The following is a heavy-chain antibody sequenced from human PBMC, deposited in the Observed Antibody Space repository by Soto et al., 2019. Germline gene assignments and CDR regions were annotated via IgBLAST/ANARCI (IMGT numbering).Heavy chain of an antibody. Sequence: QVQLVESGGGVVQPGRSLRLSCAASGFTFSSYGMHWVRQAPGKGLEWVAVISYDGSNKYYADSVKGRFTISRDNSKNTLYLQMNSLRAEDTAVYYCAKELSDYISYWYFDLWGRGTLVTVSS. D-gene: IGHD4-17*01. V-gene: IGHV3-30*18. CDR1: GFTFSSYG. J-gene: IGHJ2*01. CDR2: ISYDGSNK. CDR3: AKELSDYISYWYFDL.